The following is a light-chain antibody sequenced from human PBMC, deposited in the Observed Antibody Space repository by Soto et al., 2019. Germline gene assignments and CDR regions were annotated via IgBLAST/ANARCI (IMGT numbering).Light chain of an antibody. CDR2: GAS. V-gene: IGKV3-15*01. J-gene: IGKJ5*01. Sequence: VLTQSPGTLSLSPGERATLSCGASQTLKSYSLAWYQQKAGQAPRLLIYGASTRATDIPARFSGSGSGTEFTLTISSLKYEDFAVYYCQHYDNWTITFGQGTRLEIK. CDR1: QTLKSY. CDR3: QHYDNWTIT.